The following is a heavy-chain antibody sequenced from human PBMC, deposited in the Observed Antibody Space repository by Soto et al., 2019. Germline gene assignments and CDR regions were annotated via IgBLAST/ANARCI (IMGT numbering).Heavy chain of an antibody. Sequence: QVQLQQSGPGLVKPSQTLSLTCAISGDSVSSNSAAWNWIRQSPSRGLAWLGRTYYRSKWYYDYAVSVIIRITINPDTSKNQFSLQLNTVPPKVMAVYYCARRRYSSSCVQDPYYYYGMDVLGQGTTVTVTS. V-gene: IGHV6-1*01. CDR2: TYYRSKWYY. CDR3: ARRRYSSSCVQDPYYYYGMDV. D-gene: IGHD6-13*01. J-gene: IGHJ6*02. CDR1: GDSVSSNSAA.